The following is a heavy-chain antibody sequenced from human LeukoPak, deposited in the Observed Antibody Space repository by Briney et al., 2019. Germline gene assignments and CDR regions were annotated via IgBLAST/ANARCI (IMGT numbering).Heavy chain of an antibody. D-gene: IGHD3-10*01. CDR1: GFTFSSYA. CDR2: ISYDGSNK. V-gene: IGHV3-30*04. CDR3: ARDRSTMVRGVTSEGYFDY. J-gene: IGHJ4*02. Sequence: GGSLRLSCAATGFTFSSYAMHGVRQAPGKGLEWVAVISYDGSNKYYADSVKGRFTISRDNSKNTLYLQMNSLRAEDTAVYYCARDRSTMVRGVTSEGYFDYWGQGTLVTVSS.